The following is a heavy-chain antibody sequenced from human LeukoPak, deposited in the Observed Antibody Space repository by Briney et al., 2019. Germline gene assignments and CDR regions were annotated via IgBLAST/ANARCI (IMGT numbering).Heavy chain of an antibody. CDR1: GGSISSSNW. V-gene: IGHV4-4*02. D-gene: IGHD7-27*01. Sequence: SETLSLTCAVSGGSISSSNWWSWVRQPPGKGLEWIGEIHHSGSTNYNPSLKSRVTISVDKSKNQFSLKLSSVTAADTAVYYCARVGNWAFYYYYYGMDVWGQGTTVTVSS. J-gene: IGHJ6*02. CDR2: IHHSGST. CDR3: ARVGNWAFYYYYYGMDV.